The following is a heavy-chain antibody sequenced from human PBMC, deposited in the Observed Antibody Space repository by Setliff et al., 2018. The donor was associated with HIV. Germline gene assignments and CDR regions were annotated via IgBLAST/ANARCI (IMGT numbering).Heavy chain of an antibody. V-gene: IGHV4-31*03. CDR3: ARSRNYRHYYYYYMDV. CDR1: GGSISSSVYY. J-gene: IGHJ6*03. D-gene: IGHD1-7*01. Sequence: SETLSLTCTVSGGSISSSVYYWSWIRQHPGKGLEWIGYIYYSGSTYYNPSLKTRVTISVDTSKNQFSLKLNSVTAADTAVYFCARSRNYRHYYYYYMDVWGKGTTVTVSS. CDR2: IYYSGST.